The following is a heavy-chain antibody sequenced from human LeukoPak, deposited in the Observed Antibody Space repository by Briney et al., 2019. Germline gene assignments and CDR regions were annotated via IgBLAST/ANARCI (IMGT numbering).Heavy chain of an antibody. V-gene: IGHV4-4*07. CDR2: ISTSGST. D-gene: IGHD3-3*01. J-gene: IGHJ3*02. CDR1: GDSISSYY. Sequence: SQTLSLTRTVSGDSISSYYWSWVPEPAAKGLEWIWRISTSGSTNYNPSLKRRVTMSVDTSKNQFSLELSSVTAAATAVYYCARDLKYYDFWSGYPRTDAFDIWGQGTMVTVSS. CDR3: ARDLKYYDFWSGYPRTDAFDI.